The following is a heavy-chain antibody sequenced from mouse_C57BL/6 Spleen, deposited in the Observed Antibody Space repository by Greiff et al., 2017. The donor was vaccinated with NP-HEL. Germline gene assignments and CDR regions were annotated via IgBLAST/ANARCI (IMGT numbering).Heavy chain of an antibody. Sequence: QVQLQQPGAELVMPGASVKLSCKASGYTFTSYWMHWVKQRPGPGLEWIGEIDPSDSYTNYNQKFKGKSTLTVDKSSSTAYMQLSSLTSEDSAVYYCARSPQYYAMDYWGQGTSVTVSS. CDR2: IDPSDSYT. CDR3: ARSPQYYAMDY. V-gene: IGHV1-69*01. CDR1: GYTFTSYW. J-gene: IGHJ4*01.